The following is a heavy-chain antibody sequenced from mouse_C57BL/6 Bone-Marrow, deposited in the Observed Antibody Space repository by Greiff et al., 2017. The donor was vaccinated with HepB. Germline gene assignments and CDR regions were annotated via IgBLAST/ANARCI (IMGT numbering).Heavy chain of an antibody. Sequence: VQLQQSGAELVRPGASVKLSCTASGFNIKDYYMHWVKQRPEQGLEWIGRIDPEDGDTEYAPKFQGKATITADTSSNTAYLQPSSLTSEDTAVYYCGYYGAMDYWGQGTSVTVSS. J-gene: IGHJ4*01. D-gene: IGHD1-1*01. CDR3: GYYGAMDY. CDR2: IDPEDGDT. CDR1: GFNIKDYY. V-gene: IGHV14-1*01.